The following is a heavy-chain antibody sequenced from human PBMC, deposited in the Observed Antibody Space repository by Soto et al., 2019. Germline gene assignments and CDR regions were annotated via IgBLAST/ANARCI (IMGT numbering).Heavy chain of an antibody. V-gene: IGHV1-8*01. D-gene: IGHD6-19*01. CDR3: ASIITGYSSGWYFY. CDR1: GYTFTSYD. Sequence: ASVKVSCKASGYTFTSYDINWVRQATGQGLEWMGWMSPNSGNTDYAQKFQGRVTMTTNTSMSTAYMELRSLRSDDTAVYYCASIITGYSSGWYFYWGQGTLVTVSS. J-gene: IGHJ4*02. CDR2: MSPNSGNT.